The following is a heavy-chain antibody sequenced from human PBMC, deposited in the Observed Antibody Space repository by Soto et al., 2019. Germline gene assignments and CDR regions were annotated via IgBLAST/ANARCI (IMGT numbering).Heavy chain of an antibody. Sequence: PSETLSLTCTVSCGSISSYYWSWIRQPAGKGLEWIGRIYTSGSTNYNPSLKSRVTMSVDTSKNQFSLKLSSVTAADTAVYYCARAGAVYCSSTSCPQRNYYYYGMDVWGQGTTVTVSS. CDR2: IYTSGST. CDR1: CGSISSYY. D-gene: IGHD2-2*01. V-gene: IGHV4-4*07. J-gene: IGHJ6*02. CDR3: ARAGAVYCSSTSCPQRNYYYYGMDV.